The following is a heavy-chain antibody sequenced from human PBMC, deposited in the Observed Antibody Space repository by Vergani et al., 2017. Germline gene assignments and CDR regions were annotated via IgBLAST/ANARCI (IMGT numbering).Heavy chain of an antibody. Sequence: MQLVESGGGVIQPGGSLRLSCAASGFTFSSYSMNWVRQAPGKGLEWVSSISSSSSYIYYADSVKGRFTISRDNAKNSLYLQMNSLRAEDTAVYYCARGDILTGQGDIWGQGTMVTVSS. J-gene: IGHJ3*02. CDR3: ARGDILTGQGDI. V-gene: IGHV3-21*02. CDR2: ISSSSSYI. D-gene: IGHD3-9*01. CDR1: GFTFSSYS.